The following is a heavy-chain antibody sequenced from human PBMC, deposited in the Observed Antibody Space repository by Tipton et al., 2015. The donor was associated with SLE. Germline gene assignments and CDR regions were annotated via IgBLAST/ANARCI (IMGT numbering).Heavy chain of an antibody. CDR2: IRSKGNNYAT. CDR3: TRLDDSSGYFYGGFDV. D-gene: IGHD3-22*01. CDR1: GFTFNDSA. J-gene: IGHJ3*01. Sequence: GSLRLSCAASGFTFNDSAIHWVRQASGKGLEWVGRIRSKGNNYATAYAASVKGRFTISRDDSKNTAYLEMNSLKTEDTAVYYCTRLDDSSGYFYGGFDVWGQGTMVTVSS. V-gene: IGHV3-73*01.